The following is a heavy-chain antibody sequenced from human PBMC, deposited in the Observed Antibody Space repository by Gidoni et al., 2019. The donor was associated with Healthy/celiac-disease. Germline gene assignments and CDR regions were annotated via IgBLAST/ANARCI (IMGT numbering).Heavy chain of an antibody. V-gene: IGHV4-31*03. D-gene: IGHD2-2*01. Sequence: QVQLQESGPGLVKPSQTLSLTCTVSGCSISSGGYYWSWIRQHPGKGLEWIGYIYYSGSTYYNPSLKSRVTISVDTSKNQFSLKLSSVTAADTAVYYCARDKAAISKGGYAFDIWGQGTMVTVSS. J-gene: IGHJ3*02. CDR2: IYYSGST. CDR3: ARDKAAISKGGYAFDI. CDR1: GCSISSGGYY.